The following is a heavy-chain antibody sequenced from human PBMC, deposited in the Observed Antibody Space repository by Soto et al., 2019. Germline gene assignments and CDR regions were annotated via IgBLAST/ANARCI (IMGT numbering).Heavy chain of an antibody. CDR1: GYTFTGYY. V-gene: IGHV1-2*04. J-gene: IGHJ4*02. CDR3: ARDRCSSTSCPFDY. Sequence: KLAQASVKVSCKASGYTFTGYYMHWVRQAPGQGLEWMGWINPNSGGTNYAQKFQGWVTMTRGTSISTAYMELSRLRSDDTAVYYCARDRCSSTSCPFDYWGQGTLVTVSS. D-gene: IGHD2-2*01. CDR2: INPNSGGT.